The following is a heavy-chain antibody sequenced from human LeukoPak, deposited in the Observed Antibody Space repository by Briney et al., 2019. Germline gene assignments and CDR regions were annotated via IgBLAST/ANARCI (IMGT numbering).Heavy chain of an antibody. CDR3: AKVEEEPRLRHGLFDY. CDR2: VSDSGGST. V-gene: IGHV3-23*01. Sequence: GGSLRLSCAASGFTFSSYAMSWVRQAPGKGLEWVAVVSDSGGSTYSADSVKGRFIISRDNSKNTVYLQMNSLRAEDTAVYYCAKVEEEPRLRHGLFDYWGQGTLVTVSS. CDR1: GFTFSSYA. D-gene: IGHD1-14*01. J-gene: IGHJ4*02.